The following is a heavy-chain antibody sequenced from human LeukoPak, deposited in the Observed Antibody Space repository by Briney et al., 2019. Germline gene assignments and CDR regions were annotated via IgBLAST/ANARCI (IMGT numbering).Heavy chain of an antibody. Sequence: GRSLRLSCAASGFTFSSYAMHWVRQAPGKGLEWVAVISYDGSNKYYADSVKGRFTISRDNSKNTLYLQMNSLRAEDTAVYYCARPVMITFGGVIASFDYWGQGTLVTVSS. CDR3: ARPVMITFGGVIASFDY. J-gene: IGHJ4*02. V-gene: IGHV3-30-3*01. CDR1: GFTFSSYA. CDR2: ISYDGSNK. D-gene: IGHD3-16*02.